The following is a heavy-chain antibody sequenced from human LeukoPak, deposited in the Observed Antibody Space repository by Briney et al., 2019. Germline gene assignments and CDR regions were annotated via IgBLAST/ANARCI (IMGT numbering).Heavy chain of an antibody. V-gene: IGHV3-23*01. J-gene: IGHJ4*02. D-gene: IGHD3-9*01. Sequence: PGGSLRLSCAASGFTLSNYAMSWVRQAPGKGLEWVSAITGSGGNTYYADSVKGRFTISRDNSKNTVFLQMNSLRAEDTAVYYCAKWGDYDALTGYYVSDYWGQGTLVTVSS. CDR1: GFTLSNYA. CDR3: AKWGDYDALTGYYVSDY. CDR2: ITGSGGNT.